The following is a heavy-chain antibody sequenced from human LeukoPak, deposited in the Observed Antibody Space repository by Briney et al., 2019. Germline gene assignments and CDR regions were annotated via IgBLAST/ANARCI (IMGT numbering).Heavy chain of an antibody. D-gene: IGHD6-13*01. CDR1: GFPFGDYY. J-gene: IGHJ4*02. CDR2: ISRSGDTL. Sequence: AGGSLRLSCAAFGFPFGDYYMTWIRQAPGKGLEWISYISRSGDTLYYADSVEGRFTISRENAKNSLYLQMNSLRAEDTAVYYCARVVRGSSNFDYWGQGTLVTVSS. CDR3: ARVVRGSSNFDY. V-gene: IGHV3-11*01.